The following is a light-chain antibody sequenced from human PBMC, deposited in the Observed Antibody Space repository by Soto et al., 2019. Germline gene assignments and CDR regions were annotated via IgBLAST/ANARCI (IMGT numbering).Light chain of an antibody. Sequence: DIQMTQSPSTLSASVGDRVIITCRASQSISDYLAWYQQKPGKAPKLLIYDASNLESGVPSTFSGSGSGTEFTLTISSXQPDDFATYYCQQYYTYWHMFGQGTKVDIK. J-gene: IGKJ1*01. CDR2: DAS. CDR3: QQYYTYWHM. CDR1: QSISDY. V-gene: IGKV1-5*01.